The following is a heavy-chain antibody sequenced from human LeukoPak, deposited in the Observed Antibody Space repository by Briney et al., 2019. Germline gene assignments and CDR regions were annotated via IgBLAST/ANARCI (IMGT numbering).Heavy chain of an antibody. CDR3: ARYQQSGYESDY. D-gene: IGHD5-12*01. CDR1: GFTFSNYW. CDR2: IKHDGGEK. V-gene: IGHV3-7*02. Sequence: GGSLRLSCAASGFTFSNYWMTWVRQAPGKGLEWVANIKHDGGEKYYVDSVKGRFTISRDNAKSTLYLQMNSLRAEDTAVYYCARYQQSGYESDYWGQGTLVTVSS. J-gene: IGHJ4*02.